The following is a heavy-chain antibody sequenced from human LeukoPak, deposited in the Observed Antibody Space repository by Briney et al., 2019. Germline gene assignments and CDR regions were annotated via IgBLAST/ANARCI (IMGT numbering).Heavy chain of an antibody. CDR3: AKADYGDYNNYYYGMDV. Sequence: PGRSLRLSCAASGFTFDDYAMHWVRQAPGKGLEWVSGISWNSGSIGYADSVKGRFTISRDNAKNSLYLQMNSLRAEDTALYYCAKADYGDYNNYYYGMDVWSQGTTVTVSS. CDR1: GFTFDDYA. J-gene: IGHJ6*02. D-gene: IGHD4-17*01. V-gene: IGHV3-9*01. CDR2: ISWNSGSI.